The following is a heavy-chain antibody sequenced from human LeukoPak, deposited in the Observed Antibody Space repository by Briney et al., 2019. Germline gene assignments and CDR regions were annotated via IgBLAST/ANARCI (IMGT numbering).Heavy chain of an antibody. J-gene: IGHJ3*02. Sequence: KPSETLSLTCTVSGGSISSSSYYWGWIRQPPGKGLEWIGGIYYSGSTYYNPSLKSRVTISVDTSKNQFSLKLSSVTAADTAVYYCARQRLGGAFDIWGQGTMVTVSS. V-gene: IGHV4-39*01. D-gene: IGHD3-16*01. CDR1: GGSISSSSYY. CDR2: IYYSGST. CDR3: ARQRLGGAFDI.